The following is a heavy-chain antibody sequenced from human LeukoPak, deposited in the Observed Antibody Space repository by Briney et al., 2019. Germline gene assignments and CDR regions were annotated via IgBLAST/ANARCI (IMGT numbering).Heavy chain of an antibody. CDR1: GFIFSSYA. D-gene: IGHD3-22*01. CDR3: AKSSRPVITTTSDWFDP. J-gene: IGHJ5*02. V-gene: IGHV3-23*01. CDR2: ISGSGVST. Sequence: PGGSLRISCAASGFIFSSYAMTWVRQAPGKGLEWVSAISGSGVSTYYADSVKGRFTISRDNSKNTLYLQMNSLRAEDTAVYYCAKSSRPVITTTSDWFDPWGQGTLVTVSS.